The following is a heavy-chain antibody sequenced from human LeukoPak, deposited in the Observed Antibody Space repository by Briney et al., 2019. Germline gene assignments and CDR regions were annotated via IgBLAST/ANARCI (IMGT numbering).Heavy chain of an antibody. J-gene: IGHJ4*02. CDR2: VSCDGSSP. CDR3: ARERVGTAETFDN. CDR1: GFTFSNYV. D-gene: IGHD1-26*01. Sequence: GRSLRLSCAASGFTFSNYVMHWVRQAPGKGLEWVAVVSCDGSSPYHADSVRGRFSISSDHSKNTVYLQMDSLGVEDTAVYYCARERVGTAETFDNWGQGTLVTVSS. V-gene: IGHV3-30-3*01.